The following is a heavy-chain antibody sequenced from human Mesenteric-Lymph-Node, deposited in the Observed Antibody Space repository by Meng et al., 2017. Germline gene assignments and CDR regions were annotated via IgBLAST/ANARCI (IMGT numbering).Heavy chain of an antibody. CDR2: IIPIFGTA. D-gene: IGHD2-15*01. J-gene: IGHJ4*02. CDR3: AREGCSGGSCYDY. V-gene: IGHV1-69*06. CDR1: GGTFSSYA. Sequence: SVKVSCKASGGTFSSYAISWVRQAPGQGLEWMGGIIPIFGTANYAQKFQGRVTITADKSTSTAYMELSSLRSEDTAVYYCAREGCSGGSCYDYWGQGTLVTVSS.